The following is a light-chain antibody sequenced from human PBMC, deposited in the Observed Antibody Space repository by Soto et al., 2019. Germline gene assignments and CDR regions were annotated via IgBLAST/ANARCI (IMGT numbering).Light chain of an antibody. J-gene: IGLJ3*02. CDR3: CSYAGTSFWV. CDR2: EGT. V-gene: IGLV2-23*01. Sequence: QSALTQPASVSGSPGQSITISCTGTSSAVGTYKFVSWYQQHPGKVPTLMIHEGTKRPSGVSNRFSGSKSGNTATLTISGLQPEDEANYYCCSYAGTSFWVFGGGTKLTVL. CDR1: SSAVGTYKF.